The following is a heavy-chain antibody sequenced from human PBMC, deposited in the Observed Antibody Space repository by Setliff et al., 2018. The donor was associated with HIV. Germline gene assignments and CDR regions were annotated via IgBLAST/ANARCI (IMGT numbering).Heavy chain of an antibody. V-gene: IGHV3-11*04. D-gene: IGHD2-2*01. J-gene: IGHJ4*02. CDR3: ARGEPTILVVPAAFFDY. CDR2: ISKSGSSK. Sequence: GGSLRLSCAASGFTFSDYYMSWIRQAPGKGLEWVSYISKSGSSKYYADSVKGRFTISRDNARKSLYLQMNSLRAEDTAVYYCARGEPTILVVPAAFFDYWGQGTLVTVSS. CDR1: GFTFSDYY.